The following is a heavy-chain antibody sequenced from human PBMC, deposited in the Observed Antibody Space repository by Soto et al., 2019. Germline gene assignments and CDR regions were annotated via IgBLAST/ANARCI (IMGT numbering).Heavy chain of an antibody. CDR3: ARGYDFWSGYYGGWFDP. Sequence: QLQLQESGSGLVKPSQTLSLTCAVSGGSISSGGYSWSWIRQPPGKGLEWIGYIYHRGSTYYNPSLKSRVTISVDRSKNQFSLNLSSVTAADTAVYYCARGYDFWSGYYGGWFDPWGQGTLVTVSS. V-gene: IGHV4-30-2*01. CDR1: GGSISSGGYS. D-gene: IGHD3-3*01. J-gene: IGHJ5*02. CDR2: IYHRGST.